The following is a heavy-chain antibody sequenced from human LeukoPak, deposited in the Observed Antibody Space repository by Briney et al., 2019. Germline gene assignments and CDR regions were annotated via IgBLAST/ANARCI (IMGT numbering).Heavy chain of an antibody. J-gene: IGHJ5*02. D-gene: IGHD3-10*01. CDR1: GFTFGDYA. CDR3: TRDLYYYGSGYNWFDP. Sequence: GGSLRLSCTASGFTFGDYAMSWVRQAPGKGLEWVGFIRSKAYGGTTEYAASVKGRFTISRDDSKSIAYLQMNSLKTEDTAVYYCTRDLYYYGSGYNWFDPWGQGTLVTVSS. V-gene: IGHV3-49*04. CDR2: IRSKAYGGTT.